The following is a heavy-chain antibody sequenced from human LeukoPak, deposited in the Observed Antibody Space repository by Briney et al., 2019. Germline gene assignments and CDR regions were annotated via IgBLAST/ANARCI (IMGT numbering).Heavy chain of an antibody. CDR1: GFTFSSYG. J-gene: IGHJ5*02. V-gene: IGHV3-33*06. CDR3: AKEPRVRYFDWLFDP. D-gene: IGHD3-9*01. Sequence: GRSLRLSCAASGFTFSSYGMHWVRQAPGKGLEWLAVIWYDGSNKYYADSVKGRFTISRDNSKNTLYLQMNSLRAEDTAVYYCAKEPRVRYFDWLFDPWGQGTLVTVSS. CDR2: IWYDGSNK.